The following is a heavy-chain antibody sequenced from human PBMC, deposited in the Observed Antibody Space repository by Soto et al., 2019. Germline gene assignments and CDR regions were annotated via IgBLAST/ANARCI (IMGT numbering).Heavy chain of an antibody. J-gene: IGHJ6*02. CDR3: ARDWYCSSTSCSLEPGPYYGMDV. V-gene: IGHV1-69*01. CDR1: GGTFSSYA. Sequence: QVQLVQSGAEVKKPGSSVKVSCKASGGTFSSYAISWVRQAPGQGLEWMGGIIPIFGTANYAQKFQGRVTITADESTSTAYMELSSLRSEDTDVYYCARDWYCSSTSCSLEPGPYYGMDVWGQGTTVTVSS. D-gene: IGHD2-2*01. CDR2: IIPIFGTA.